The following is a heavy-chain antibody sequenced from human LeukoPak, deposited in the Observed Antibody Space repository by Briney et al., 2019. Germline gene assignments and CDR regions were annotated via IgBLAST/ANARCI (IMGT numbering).Heavy chain of an antibody. CDR2: INHSGST. Sequence: SETLSLTCTVSGGSISSSSYYWGWIRQPPGKGLEWIGEINHSGSTNYNPSLKSRVTISVDTSKNQFSLKLSSVTAADTAVYYCARPTRGYSYGGFDPWGQGTLVTVSS. V-gene: IGHV4-39*07. J-gene: IGHJ5*02. CDR3: ARPTRGYSYGGFDP. CDR1: GGSISSSSYY. D-gene: IGHD5-18*01.